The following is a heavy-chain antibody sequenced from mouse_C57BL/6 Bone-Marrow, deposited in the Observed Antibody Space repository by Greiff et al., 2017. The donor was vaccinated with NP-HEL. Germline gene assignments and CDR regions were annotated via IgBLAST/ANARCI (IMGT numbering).Heavy chain of an antibody. CDR3: ARHRDYGSSWFAY. CDR2: IWSDGST. D-gene: IGHD1-1*01. CDR1: GFSLTSYG. Sequence: QVQLQQSGPGLVAPSQSLSITCTVSGFSLTSYGVHWVRQPPGKGLEWLVVIWSDGSTTYNSALKSRLSISKDNSKSQVFLKMNSLQTDDTAMYYCARHRDYGSSWFAYWGQGTLVTVSA. J-gene: IGHJ3*01. V-gene: IGHV2-6-1*01.